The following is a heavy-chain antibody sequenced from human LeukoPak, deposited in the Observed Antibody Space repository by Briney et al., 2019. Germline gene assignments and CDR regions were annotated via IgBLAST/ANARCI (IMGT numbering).Heavy chain of an antibody. V-gene: IGHV3-73*01. CDR2: IRSKPNSYAT. J-gene: IGHJ2*01. Sequence: PGGSLRLSCAASGFTFDGSAMHWVRQASGKGLEWVGRIRSKPNSYATEYAASVKGRFTISRDDSKNTAYLQMNSLKTEDTAVYYCSRLWGYGDYDNRYFDLWGRGTLVTVSS. CDR3: SRLWGYGDYDNRYFDL. D-gene: IGHD4-17*01. CDR1: GFTFDGSA.